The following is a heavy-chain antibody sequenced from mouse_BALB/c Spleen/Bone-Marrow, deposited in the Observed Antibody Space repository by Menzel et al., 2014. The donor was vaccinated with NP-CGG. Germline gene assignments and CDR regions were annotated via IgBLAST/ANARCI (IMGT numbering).Heavy chain of an antibody. CDR2: IDPSDSET. Sequence: VQLQQSGAELVRPGASVKLSCKASGYTFTSYWMNWVKLRPGQGLEWIGMIDPSDSETHYNQTFKDKATLTVDKSSSTAYVQLSSLTSEDSAVYYCAKGGNYRYDFDYWGQGTTLTVSS. D-gene: IGHD2-14*01. CDR1: GYTFTSYW. V-gene: IGHV1-61*01. CDR3: AKGGNYRYDFDY. J-gene: IGHJ2*01.